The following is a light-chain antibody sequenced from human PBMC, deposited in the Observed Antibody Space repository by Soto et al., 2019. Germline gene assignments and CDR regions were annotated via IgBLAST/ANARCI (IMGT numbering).Light chain of an antibody. J-gene: IGKJ1*01. Sequence: DLQMTQSPSSLSASVGDRVTITCRASQSISKYLSWFQQKPGKAPKLLIYATSSLQSGVSSRFSGSGSGTDFTLTISSLQPEDFATYYCQQSDSTPPWTFGQGTKVEIK. CDR1: QSISKY. CDR2: ATS. V-gene: IGKV1-39*01. CDR3: QQSDSTPPWT.